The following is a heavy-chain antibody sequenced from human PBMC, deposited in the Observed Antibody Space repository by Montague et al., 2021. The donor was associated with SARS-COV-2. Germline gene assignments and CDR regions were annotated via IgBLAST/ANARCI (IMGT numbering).Heavy chain of an antibody. Sequence: SETLSLTCTVSGGSISSYYWCWIRQPPGKGLEWIGYVYYSGSTNTNSSLKRRVTISVDTSKNQFSLRLNSVTAADTAVYYCARHPPGYSYFYYFDFWGQGTLVTVSS. J-gene: IGHJ4*01. CDR2: VYYSGST. CDR3: ARHPPGYSYFYYFDF. D-gene: IGHD5-18*01. CDR1: GGSISSYY. V-gene: IGHV4-59*01.